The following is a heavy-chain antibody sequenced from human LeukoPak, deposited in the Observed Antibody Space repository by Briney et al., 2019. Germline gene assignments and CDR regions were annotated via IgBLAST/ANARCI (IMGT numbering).Heavy chain of an antibody. J-gene: IGHJ3*02. CDR2: INPNRGGT. CDR3: ARASGRYSDACCI. Sequence: ASVKVSCKASGYTFTPYSMHWVRQAPGHGLEWMGWINPNRGGTNYAQNVQGRVTMTRDPSISTAYMELSRLRSDDTALYYCARASGRYSDACCIWGQGTMVTVSA. D-gene: IGHD1-26*01. V-gene: IGHV1-2*02. CDR1: GYTFTPYS.